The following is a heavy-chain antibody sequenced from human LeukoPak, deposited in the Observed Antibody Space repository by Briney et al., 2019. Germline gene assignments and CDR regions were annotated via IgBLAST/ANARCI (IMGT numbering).Heavy chain of an antibody. CDR3: ARAPPGYNNEWDFDY. J-gene: IGHJ4*02. Sequence: GASVKLSCKASGYTFSNYDVTWMRQVPGQGLEWMGWISAKNGNTKYEQKVQGRVTMTIDRSTDTAYMELNSLRFDDTAVYYCARAPPGYNNEWDFDYWGQGTLVTVSS. V-gene: IGHV1-18*04. CDR2: ISAKNGNT. CDR1: GYTFSNYD. D-gene: IGHD5-24*01.